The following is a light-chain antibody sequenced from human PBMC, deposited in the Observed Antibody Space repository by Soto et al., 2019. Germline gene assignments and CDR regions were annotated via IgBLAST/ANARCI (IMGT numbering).Light chain of an antibody. Sequence: QSALTQPASVSGSPGQSITISCTGTSSDVGCYNYVSWYQQHPGKAPKLMIYDVNNRPSGVSNRFSRSKSGNTASLTVSGLQAEDEADYYCSSYTGSSTYVVFGGGTKLTVL. CDR2: DVN. V-gene: IGLV2-14*01. J-gene: IGLJ2*01. CDR1: SSDVGCYNY. CDR3: SSYTGSSTYVV.